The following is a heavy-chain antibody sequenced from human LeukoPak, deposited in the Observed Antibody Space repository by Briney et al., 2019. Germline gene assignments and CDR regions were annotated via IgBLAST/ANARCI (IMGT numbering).Heavy chain of an antibody. CDR2: ISGSGDTT. V-gene: IGHV3-23*01. D-gene: IGHD1-1*01. CDR3: AKGHDTRTATLDY. CDR1: GFTFRMYA. Sequence: PGGSLRLSCAASGFTFRMYAVNWVRQAPGKGLEWVSAISGSGDTTYYADSVKGRFTISRDTFKNTLSLQMNSLRADDTAVYFCAKGHDTRTATLDYWGQGTLVTVSS. J-gene: IGHJ4*02.